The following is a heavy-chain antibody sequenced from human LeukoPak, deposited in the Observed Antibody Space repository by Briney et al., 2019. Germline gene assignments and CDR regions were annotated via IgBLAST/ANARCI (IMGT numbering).Heavy chain of an antibody. D-gene: IGHD2-21*01. CDR3: TRGGGGSFPHY. Sequence: GGSLRHSCAASGFTVSSNFLSWVRQPPGKGLEWVSDIYSGGSTYYADSVKGRFTISRDNSKNTLYLQMNSLRAEDTAVYYCTRGGGGSFPHYWGQGTLVTVSS. V-gene: IGHV3-53*01. CDR1: GFTVSSNF. J-gene: IGHJ4*02. CDR2: IYSGGST.